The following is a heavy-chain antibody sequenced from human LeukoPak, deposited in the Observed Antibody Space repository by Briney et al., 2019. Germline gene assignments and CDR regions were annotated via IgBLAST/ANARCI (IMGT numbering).Heavy chain of an antibody. CDR2: IYYDDRT. D-gene: IGHD4/OR15-4a*01. V-gene: IGHV3-53*01. CDR1: GFTFSSYS. Sequence: GGSLRLSCAASGFTFSSYSMSWVRQAPGKGLEWVSFIYYDDRTHYSDSVKGRFTISRDNSKNTLYLQMNSLRAEDTAVYYCARRAGAYSHPYDYWGQGTLATVSS. J-gene: IGHJ4*02. CDR3: ARRAGAYSHPYDY.